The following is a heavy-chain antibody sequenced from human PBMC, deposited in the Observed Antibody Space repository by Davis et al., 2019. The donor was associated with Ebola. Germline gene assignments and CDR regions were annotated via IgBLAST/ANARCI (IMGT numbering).Heavy chain of an antibody. CDR1: GFSLPTSGMC. J-gene: IGHJ3*02. V-gene: IGHV2-70*01. D-gene: IGHD6-19*01. Sequence: SGPTLVKPTQTLTLTCTFSGFSLPTSGMCVSWIRQPPGKALEWLALIDWDDDKYYSASVETRLTISKDASKNQVVLRMTNMDPVDTATYYCARIPYSNGWRAFDIWGHGTMVTVSS. CDR3: ARIPYSNGWRAFDI. CDR2: IDWDDDK.